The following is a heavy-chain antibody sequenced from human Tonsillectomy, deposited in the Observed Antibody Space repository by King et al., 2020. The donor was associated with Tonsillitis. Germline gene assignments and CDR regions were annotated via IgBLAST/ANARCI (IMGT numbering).Heavy chain of an antibody. Sequence: VQLVESGGGLVQPGGSLRLSCAVSGFKLKNFVMSWVRQAPGKGLEWVSLIDGSGGRIKYADSVKGRFTISRDNSKNTLYLQMNSLRAEDRAVYYCAKEGSHYMDVWGKGITVTVSS. CDR3: AKEGSHYMDV. CDR1: GFKLKNFV. CDR2: IDGSGGRI. V-gene: IGHV3-23*04. J-gene: IGHJ6*03. D-gene: IGHD6-19*01.